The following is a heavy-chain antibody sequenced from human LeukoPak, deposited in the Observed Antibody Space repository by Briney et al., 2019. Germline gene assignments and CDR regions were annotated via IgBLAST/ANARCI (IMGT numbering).Heavy chain of an antibody. CDR2: ISSSSSYI. CDR1: GFTFSSYS. Sequence: PGGSLRLSCAASGFTFSSYSMNWVRQAPGKGLEWVSSISSSSSYIYYADSVKGRFTISRDNAKNSLYLQMNSLRAEYTAVYYCARDSGDSSVYGYWGQGTLVTVSS. D-gene: IGHD5/OR15-5a*01. J-gene: IGHJ4*02. CDR3: ARDSGDSSVYGY. V-gene: IGHV3-21*01.